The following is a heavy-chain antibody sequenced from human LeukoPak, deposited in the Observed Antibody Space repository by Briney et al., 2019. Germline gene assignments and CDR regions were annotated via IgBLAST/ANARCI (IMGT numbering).Heavy chain of an antibody. CDR1: GFTFSSYW. CDR2: INHNGNVN. J-gene: IGHJ4*02. CDR3: VRSAFHAGSGNYYDY. D-gene: IGHD3-22*01. Sequence: QPGGSLRLSCAASGFTFSSYWMNWARQAPGKGLEWVASINHNGNVNYYVDSVKGRFTTSRDDAEDTLYLQMNSLRVEDTAVYYCVRSAFHAGSGNYYDYWGQGTLVTVSS. V-gene: IGHV3-7*01.